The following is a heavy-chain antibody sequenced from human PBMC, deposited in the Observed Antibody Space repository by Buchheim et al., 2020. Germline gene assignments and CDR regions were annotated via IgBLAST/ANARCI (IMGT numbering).Heavy chain of an antibody. CDR1: GFTFSRYW. D-gene: IGHD5-12*01. V-gene: IGHV3-74*01. CDR2: VNSDGSGT. CDR3: VKDLPNSGCAYDY. Sequence: EVQLVESGGGLVQPGGSLRLSCAASGFTFSRYWMHWVRQVPGKGLMWVSRVNSDGSGTGYADSVKGRFTISRDNAKNTLYLQMNSLRAEDTAVYYCVKDLPNSGCAYDYWGQGSL. J-gene: IGHJ4*02.